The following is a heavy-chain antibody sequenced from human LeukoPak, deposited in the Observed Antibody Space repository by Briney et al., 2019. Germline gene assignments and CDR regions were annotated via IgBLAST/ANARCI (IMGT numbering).Heavy chain of an antibody. CDR3: ARDDPTLFWSGSPFY. V-gene: IGHV3-7*01. D-gene: IGHD3-3*01. Sequence: GGSLRLSCTASGFTFNSYWMSWVRQAPGKGLEWVANIKQDGSEKYYVDSVKGRFTISRDNAKNSLYLQMNSLRAEDTAVYYCARDDPTLFWSGSPFYWGQGTLVTVSS. J-gene: IGHJ4*02. CDR1: GFTFNSYW. CDR2: IKQDGSEK.